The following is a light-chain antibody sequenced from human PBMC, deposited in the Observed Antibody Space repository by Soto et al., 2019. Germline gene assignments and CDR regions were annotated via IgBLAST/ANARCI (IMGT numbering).Light chain of an antibody. CDR3: SSYSSTNTLVV. J-gene: IGLJ7*01. CDR2: DVS. CDR1: SSDVGGYNY. Sequence: QSALTQPASVSGSPGQSITISCTGTSSDVGGYNYVSWYQQHPGKAPKLIIYDVSNRPSGVSTRFSGSRSGNTASLTISGLQAEDEANYFCSSYSSTNTLVVFGGGTQLTVL. V-gene: IGLV2-14*01.